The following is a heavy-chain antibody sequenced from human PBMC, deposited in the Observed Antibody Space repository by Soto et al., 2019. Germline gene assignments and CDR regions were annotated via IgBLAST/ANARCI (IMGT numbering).Heavy chain of an antibody. CDR1: GFTFRTYT. Sequence: QVQLVESGGGMVPSGRSLRLSCAASGFTFRTYTMHWVRQAPGKGLEWVAVISYDGTNKYYGDSVKGRFTISRDNSKNTLFLQMNSLTAEDTAVYYCARRDSSNWYENWFEPWGQGTLVAVSS. V-gene: IGHV3-30*03. CDR3: ARRDSSNWYENWFEP. J-gene: IGHJ5*02. CDR2: ISYDGTNK. D-gene: IGHD6-13*01.